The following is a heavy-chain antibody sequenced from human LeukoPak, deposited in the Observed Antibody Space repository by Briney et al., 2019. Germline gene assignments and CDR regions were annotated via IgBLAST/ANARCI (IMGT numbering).Heavy chain of an antibody. V-gene: IGHV4-59*01. CDR3: ARSQRGYCSGGSCSADY. CDR2: IYYSGST. D-gene: IGHD2-15*01. Sequence: PSETLSLTCTVSGGSISSYYWSWIRQPPGKGLEWIGYIYYSGSTNYNPSLKSRVTISVDTSKNQFSLKLRSATAADTAVYYCARSQRGYCSGGSCSADYWGQGTLVIVSS. CDR1: GGSISSYY. J-gene: IGHJ4*02.